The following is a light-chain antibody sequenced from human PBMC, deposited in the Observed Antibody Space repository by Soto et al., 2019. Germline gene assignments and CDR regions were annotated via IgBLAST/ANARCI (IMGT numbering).Light chain of an antibody. CDR1: SSDVGGYNY. Sequence: QSVLTQPASVSGSPGQSIPISCTGTSSDVGGYNYVSWYQQHPGKAPKLMIFEVSSRPSGVSYRFSGSKSGNTASLTISGLQAEDEADYYCSSYTSSSTLYVFGSGTKVTVL. CDR2: EVS. V-gene: IGLV2-14*01. J-gene: IGLJ1*01. CDR3: SSYTSSSTLYV.